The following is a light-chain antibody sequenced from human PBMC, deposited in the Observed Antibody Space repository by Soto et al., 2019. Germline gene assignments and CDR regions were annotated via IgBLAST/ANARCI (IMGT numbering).Light chain of an antibody. CDR3: QQTYTSPLT. CDR1: QNINKY. CDR2: ASS. J-gene: IGKJ4*01. V-gene: IGKV1-39*01. Sequence: DIQMTQSPFSLSASVGDRVTITCRASQNINKYLAWYQQKPGKAPNLLIYASSTLQSGVPSRFSGSGHGTHYTLSISSLQPEDSATYYCQQTYTSPLTFGGGTKVEIK.